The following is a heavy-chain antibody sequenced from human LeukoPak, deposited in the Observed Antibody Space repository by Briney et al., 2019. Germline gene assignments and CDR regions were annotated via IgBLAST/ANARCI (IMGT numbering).Heavy chain of an antibody. Sequence: GGSLRLSCAASGFPFSSYAMHWVRQAPGKGLEYVSAISSNGGSTSYANSVKGRFTISRDNSKNTLYLQMGSLRAEDMAVYYCARGLYCSSSTSCYDYGMDVWGQGTTVTVSS. CDR3: ARGLYCSSSTSCYDYGMDV. D-gene: IGHD2-2*01. V-gene: IGHV3-64*01. J-gene: IGHJ6*02. CDR1: GFPFSSYA. CDR2: ISSNGGST.